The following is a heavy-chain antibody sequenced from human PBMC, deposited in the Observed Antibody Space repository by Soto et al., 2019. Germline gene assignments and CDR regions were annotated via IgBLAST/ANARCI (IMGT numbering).Heavy chain of an antibody. CDR3: GRGRSGQIVVFY. D-gene: IGHD1-26*01. CDR2: IGPESGAT. Sequence: ASVKVSCKASGYTFTGHYIHWVRQAPEQGPEWMGEIGPESGATRYAQKFQGRVTMTRDMSITTVYMELNNLSPDDTAVYYCGRGRSGQIVVFYWGQGAPVTVSS. CDR1: GYTFTGHY. J-gene: IGHJ4*02. V-gene: IGHV1-2*02.